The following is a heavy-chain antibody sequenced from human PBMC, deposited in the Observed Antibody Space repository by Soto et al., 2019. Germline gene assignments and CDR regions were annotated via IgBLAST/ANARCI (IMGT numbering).Heavy chain of an antibody. Sequence: VKVSCKVSGYTLTELSMHWVRQAPGKGLEWMGGFDPEDGETIYAQKFQGRVTMTEDTSTDTAYMELSSLRSEDTAVYYCATDLTYYYDRGNWFDPWGQGSRVTVSS. V-gene: IGHV1-24*01. CDR1: GYTLTELS. D-gene: IGHD3-22*01. CDR2: FDPEDGET. CDR3: ATDLTYYYDRGNWFDP. J-gene: IGHJ5*02.